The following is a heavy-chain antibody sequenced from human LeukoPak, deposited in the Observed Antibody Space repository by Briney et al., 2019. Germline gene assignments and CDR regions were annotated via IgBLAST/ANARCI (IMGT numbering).Heavy chain of an antibody. J-gene: IGHJ4*02. V-gene: IGHV4-4*02. Sequence: PSETLSLTCAVSGGSISSSNWWSWVRQPPGKGLEWIGEVFHGGSTNFNPSLKSRVTISVDRSKNQFSLRLSSVTAADTAVYFCAKGEEHGSGTVQFDYWGQGTLVTVSS. D-gene: IGHD3-10*01. CDR2: VFHGGST. CDR3: AKGEEHGSGTVQFDY. CDR1: GGSISSSNW.